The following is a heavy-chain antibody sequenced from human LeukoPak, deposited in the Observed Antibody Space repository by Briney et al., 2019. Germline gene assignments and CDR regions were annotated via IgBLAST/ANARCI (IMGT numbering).Heavy chain of an antibody. V-gene: IGHV3-23*01. CDR2: ISGSGGST. CDR1: GFTFSNAW. D-gene: IGHD2-15*01. CDR3: TRDNGYCSGGTCLHYYMDV. J-gene: IGHJ6*03. Sequence: GGSLRLSCAASGFTFSNAWMSWVRQAPGKGLEWVSAISGSGGSTYYADSVKGRFTISRDNSKNTLYLQMNSLRAEDTAVYYCTRDNGYCSGGTCLHYYMDVWGKGTTVTISS.